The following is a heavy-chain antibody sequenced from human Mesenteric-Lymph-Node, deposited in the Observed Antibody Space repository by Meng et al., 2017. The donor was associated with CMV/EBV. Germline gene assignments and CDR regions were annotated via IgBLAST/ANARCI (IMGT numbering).Heavy chain of an antibody. J-gene: IGHJ4*02. D-gene: IGHD6-13*01. CDR2: TYYRSKWYN. CDR3: ARDTHLSSSWYIDY. CDR1: GDSVSTNSAA. V-gene: IGHV6-1*01. Sequence: SETLSLTCGISGDSVSTNSAAWHWIRQSPSRGLEWLGRTYYRSKWYNDYAISVQSRITINPDPSKNQFSQQLTSVTPEDAAVYYCARDTHLSSSWYIDYWGQGILVTVSS.